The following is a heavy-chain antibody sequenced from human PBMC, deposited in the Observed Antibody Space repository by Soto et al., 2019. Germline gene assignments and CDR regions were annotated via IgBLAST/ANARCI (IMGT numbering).Heavy chain of an antibody. CDR1: GGSFSGYY. D-gene: IGHD2-15*01. J-gene: IGHJ6*02. V-gene: IGHV4-34*01. CDR2: INHSGST. Sequence: PSETLSLTCAVYGGSFSGYYWSWILQPPGKGLEWIGEINHSGSTNYNPSLKSRVTISVDTSKNQFSLKLSSVTAADTAVYYCARQGGNRYYYGMDVWGQGTTVTVSS. CDR3: ARQGGNRYYYGMDV.